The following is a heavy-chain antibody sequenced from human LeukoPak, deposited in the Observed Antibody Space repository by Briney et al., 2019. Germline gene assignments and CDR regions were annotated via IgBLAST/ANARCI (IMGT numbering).Heavy chain of an antibody. J-gene: IGHJ4*02. V-gene: IGHV3-74*01. D-gene: IGHD3-10*01. CDR1: GFTLSSFW. CDR2: INSDATNT. CDR3: ARGGWGSSVHFDT. Sequence: GGSLRLSCATSGFTLSSFWMHWVRQPPGKGLVWVSRINSDATNTNYADSVKGRFTITRDNTKNTVYLQMNSLGAEDTAVYYCARGGWGSSVHFDTWGQGALVTVSS.